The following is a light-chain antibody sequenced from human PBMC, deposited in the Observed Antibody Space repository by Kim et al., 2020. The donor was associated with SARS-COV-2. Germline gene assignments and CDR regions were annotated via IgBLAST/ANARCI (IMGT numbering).Light chain of an antibody. CDR3: QAWDTSSVI. CDR2: QDS. V-gene: IGLV3-1*01. J-gene: IGLJ2*01. CDR1: ELGDKN. Sequence: VSPGQTASITCSGDELGDKNVCWYQQKPGQSPVVVIYQDSKRPSGIPERFSGSNSGNTATLTISGTQALDEANYYCQAWDTSSVIFGGGTQLTVL.